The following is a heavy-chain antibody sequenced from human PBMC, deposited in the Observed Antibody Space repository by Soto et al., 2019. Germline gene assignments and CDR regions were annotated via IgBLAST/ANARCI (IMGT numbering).Heavy chain of an antibody. CDR2: INPSGGST. V-gene: IGHV1-46*03. D-gene: IGHD6-13*01. Sequence: QVQLVQSGAEVKKPGASVKVSCKASGYTFTSYYMHWVRQAPGQGLGRMGIINPSGGSTNSAQKFEGRVNMTRDTSTSTVYMELRSLRSEDTAVYYCAGGGSSSSPGDYWGQGTLVTVSS. CDR3: AGGGSSSSPGDY. J-gene: IGHJ4*02. CDR1: GYTFTSYY.